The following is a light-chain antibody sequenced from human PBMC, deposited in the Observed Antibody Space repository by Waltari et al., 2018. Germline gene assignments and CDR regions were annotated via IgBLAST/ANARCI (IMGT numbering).Light chain of an antibody. Sequence: QPVVTQPPSASGTPGQRVTISWSGSSSNIESNPVNWYQQLPGRAPRLLIYSNSHRPSGVPDRFSASTSGRSASLAISGLQSDDEGNYYCASWDYSLNGVVYGGGTKLTVL. CDR1: SSNIESNP. CDR3: ASWDYSLNGVV. V-gene: IGLV1-44*01. J-gene: IGLJ2*01. CDR2: SNS.